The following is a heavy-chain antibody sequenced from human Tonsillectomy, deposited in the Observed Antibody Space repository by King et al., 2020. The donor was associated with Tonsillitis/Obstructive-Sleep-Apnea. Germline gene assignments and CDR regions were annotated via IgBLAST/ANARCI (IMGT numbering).Heavy chain of an antibody. J-gene: IGHJ5*02. CDR2: ISWNSGYI. V-gene: IGHV3-9*01. CDR3: AKEIDGGLGNWFDP. CDR1: GFTFDDYA. Sequence: VQLVESGGGLVQPGRSLRLSCEASGFTFDDYAMHWVRQAPGKGLEWVSGISWNSGYIAYADSVKGRFTISRDNAKNSLYLQMHSLRAEDTALYYCAKEIDGGLGNWFDPWGQGALVTVSS. D-gene: IGHD3-16*01.